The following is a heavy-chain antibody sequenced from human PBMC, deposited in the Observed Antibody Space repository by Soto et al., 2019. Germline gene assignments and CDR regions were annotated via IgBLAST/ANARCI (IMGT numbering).Heavy chain of an antibody. V-gene: IGHV4-31*03. Sequence: QVQLQESGPGLVKPSQTLSHTCTVSGGSISSGGYYWSWIRQHPGKGLEWIGYIYYSGSTYYNPSLKSRVTISVDTSKNQFSLKMSSVTAADTAVYYCTTGSDEYYFDYWGQGTLVTVSS. D-gene: IGHD3-16*01. CDR2: IYYSGST. CDR1: GGSISSGGYY. J-gene: IGHJ4*02. CDR3: TTGSDEYYFDY.